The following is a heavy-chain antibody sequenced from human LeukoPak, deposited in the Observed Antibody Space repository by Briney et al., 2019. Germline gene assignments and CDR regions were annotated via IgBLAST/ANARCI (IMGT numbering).Heavy chain of an antibody. CDR2: ISSGSSSTI. CDR3: ARGAAAFDY. V-gene: IGHV3-48*02. CDR1: GFTFSAYS. D-gene: IGHD6-13*01. J-gene: IGHJ4*02. Sequence: GGSLRLSCAASGFTFSAYSMNWVRQAPGKGLEWVSYISSGSSSTIYYADSVKGRFTISRDNAKNSLYLQMNSLRDEDTAVFYCARGAAAFDYWGQGTLVTVSP.